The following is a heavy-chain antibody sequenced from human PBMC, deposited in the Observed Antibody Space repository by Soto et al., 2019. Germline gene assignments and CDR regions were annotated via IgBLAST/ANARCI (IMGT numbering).Heavy chain of an antibody. V-gene: IGHV1-69*12. D-gene: IGHD2-2*01. Sequence: QVQLVQSGTEVRKPGSSVKVSCKASGGTFDSNAISWVRLAPGQGLEWMGGIIPIFGTINNAQKFQDRVTIPADESANIVYMELISLRSEDTAIYYCAREGLTFGPGAVGGAFDIWGQGTLVTVSS. CDR1: GGTFDSNA. J-gene: IGHJ3*02. CDR3: AREGLTFGPGAVGGAFDI. CDR2: IIPIFGTI.